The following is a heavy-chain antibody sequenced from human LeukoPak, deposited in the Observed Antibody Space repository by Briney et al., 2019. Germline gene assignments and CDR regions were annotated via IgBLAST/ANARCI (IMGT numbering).Heavy chain of an antibody. CDR3: ARLSYDAFDI. CDR2: INHSGST. CDR1: GGSISSYY. V-gene: IGHV4-34*01. Sequence: PSETLSLTRTVSGGSISSYYWSWIRQPPGKGLEWIGEINHSGSTNYNPSLKSRVAISVDTSKNQFSLKLSSVTAADTAVYYCARLSYDAFDIWGQGTMVTVSS. J-gene: IGHJ3*02.